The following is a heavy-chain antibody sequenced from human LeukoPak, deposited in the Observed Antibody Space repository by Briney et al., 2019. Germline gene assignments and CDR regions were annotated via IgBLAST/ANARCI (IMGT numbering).Heavy chain of an antibody. D-gene: IGHD4-17*01. Sequence: ASVKVSCKASGYSLTAGYIHWVRQPPGQGLEWMGWINPDSGDTNYAQKFKGRVTMTRDMSSSAAYMDLSRHQFDDSAVYFCARRAEYGDYDLLASWGQGTLVTVSS. CDR1: GYSLTAGY. CDR2: INPDSGDT. V-gene: IGHV1-2*02. CDR3: ARRAEYGDYDLLAS. J-gene: IGHJ4*02.